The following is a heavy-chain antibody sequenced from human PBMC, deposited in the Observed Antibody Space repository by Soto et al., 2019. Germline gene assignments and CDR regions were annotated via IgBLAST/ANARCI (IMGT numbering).Heavy chain of an antibody. D-gene: IGHD3-3*02. J-gene: IGHJ6*02. CDR3: ARVLAAYYYYGMDV. Sequence: PSETLSLTCTVSGGSISSYYWSWIRQPPGKGLEWIGYIYYSGSTNYNPSLKSRVTISVDTPKNQFSLKLSSVTAADTAVYYCARVLAAYYYYGMDVWGQGTTVTVSS. CDR2: IYYSGST. CDR1: GGSISSYY. V-gene: IGHV4-59*01.